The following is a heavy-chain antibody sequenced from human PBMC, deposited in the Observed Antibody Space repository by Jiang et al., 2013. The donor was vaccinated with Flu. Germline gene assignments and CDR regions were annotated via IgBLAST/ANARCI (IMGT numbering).Heavy chain of an antibody. Sequence: LLESGGGLVQPRGVPETLLCSLWDSPFSSYAMSWVRQAPGKGLEWVSAISGSGGSTYYADSVKGRFTISRDNSKNTLYLQMNSLRAEDTAVYYCAKDAPNRGSSWYYGVPASGSNLFDYWGQGTLVTVSS. CDR1: DSPFSSYA. V-gene: IGHV3-23*01. D-gene: IGHD6-13*01. CDR3: AKDAPNRGSSWYYGVPASGSNLFDY. CDR2: ISGSGGST. J-gene: IGHJ4*02.